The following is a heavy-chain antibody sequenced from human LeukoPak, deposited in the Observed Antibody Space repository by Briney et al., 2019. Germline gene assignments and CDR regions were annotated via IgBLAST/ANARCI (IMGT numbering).Heavy chain of an antibody. CDR3: SRGSGWLSVY. Sequence: GGSLRLSCTASGFTFGDYLMSWFRQAPGKGREWIGFISGGTTEYAASVKGRFTISRDDSTSIAYLQMNSLTTEDTAVYYCSRGSGWLSVYWGQGTLVTVCS. CDR2: ISGGTT. D-gene: IGHD6-19*01. J-gene: IGHJ4*02. V-gene: IGHV3-49*03. CDR1: GFTFGDYL.